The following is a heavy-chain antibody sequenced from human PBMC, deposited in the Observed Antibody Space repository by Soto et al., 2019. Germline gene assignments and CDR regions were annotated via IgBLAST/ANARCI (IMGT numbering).Heavy chain of an antibody. J-gene: IGHJ6*02. Sequence: QVQLVQSGAEVKKPGASVKVSCKASGYTFTSYGISWVRQAPVHGLEWMGWISAYNGNTNYAQKLQGRVTMTTDTSTSTANMELRSLRSDDTAVYYCAREGVRIVVVPIHYGMDVWGQGTTVTVSS. CDR2: ISAYNGNT. CDR1: GYTFTSYG. D-gene: IGHD2-2*01. V-gene: IGHV1-18*01. CDR3: AREGVRIVVVPIHYGMDV.